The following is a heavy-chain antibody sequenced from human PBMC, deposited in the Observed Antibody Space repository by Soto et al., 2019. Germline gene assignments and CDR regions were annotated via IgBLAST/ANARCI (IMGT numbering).Heavy chain of an antibody. D-gene: IGHD3-10*01. V-gene: IGHV4-39*01. CDR3: AGQPTAGSYYDLGSYYYYYAMDV. CDR2: IYYSGST. Sequence: SETLSLTCTVSGGSIIRSSYYWGLIRQPPGKGLEWIGSIYYSGSTYYNPSLKSRVTISVDTSKNQFSLKLSSVTAADTAVYYCAGQPTAGSYYDLGSYYYYYAMDVWGQGTTVTVSS. CDR1: GGSIIRSSYY. J-gene: IGHJ6*02.